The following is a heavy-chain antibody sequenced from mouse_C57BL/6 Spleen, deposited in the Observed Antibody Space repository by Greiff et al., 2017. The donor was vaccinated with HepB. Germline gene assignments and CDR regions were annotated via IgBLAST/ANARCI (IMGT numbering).Heavy chain of an antibody. V-gene: IGHV1-64*01. Sequence: QVQLKQPGAELVKPGASVKLSCKASGYTFTSYWMHWVKQRPGQGLEWIGMIHPNSGSTNYNEKFKSKATLTVDKSSSTAYMQLSSLTSEDSAVYYCAREGDYDAWFAYWGQGTLVTVSA. CDR2: IHPNSGST. CDR3: AREGDYDAWFAY. J-gene: IGHJ3*01. CDR1: GYTFTSYW. D-gene: IGHD2-3*01.